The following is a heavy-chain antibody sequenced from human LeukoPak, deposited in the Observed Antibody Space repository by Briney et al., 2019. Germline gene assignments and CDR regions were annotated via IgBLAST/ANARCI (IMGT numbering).Heavy chain of an antibody. Sequence: PGGSLRLSCAASGFTFSSYAMHWVRQAPGKGLEWVAVISYDGSNKYYADSVKGRFTISRDNSKNTLYLQMNSLRAEDTAVYYCAREDLYCTNGVCYKGSHYYYYGMDVWGQGTTVTVSS. D-gene: IGHD2-8*01. CDR1: GFTFSSYA. CDR3: AREDLYCTNGVCYKGSHYYYYGMDV. V-gene: IGHV3-30-3*01. J-gene: IGHJ6*02. CDR2: ISYDGSNK.